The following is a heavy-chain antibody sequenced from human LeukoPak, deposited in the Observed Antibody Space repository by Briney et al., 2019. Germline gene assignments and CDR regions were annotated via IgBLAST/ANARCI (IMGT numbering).Heavy chain of an antibody. Sequence: GGSLRLSCAASGFTFSDYGMGWVRQAPGKGLEWVSGISEGVGSTYYADSVKGRFTISRNNSKNTLYLQMNSLRDEDTAVYYCARDLDYWGQGTLVTVSS. V-gene: IGHV3-23*01. CDR2: ISEGVGST. CDR1: GFTFSDYG. J-gene: IGHJ4*02. CDR3: ARDLDY.